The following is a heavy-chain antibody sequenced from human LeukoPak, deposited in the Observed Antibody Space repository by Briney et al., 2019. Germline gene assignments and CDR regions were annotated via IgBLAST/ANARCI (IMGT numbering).Heavy chain of an antibody. Sequence: ASVKVSCKASGYTFTSYDINWVRQATGQGLEWMGWMNPNSGNTGYAQKFQGRVTMTTNTSISTAYMELSSLRSEDTAVYYRARREYGSGSYHLVYWGQGTLVTVSS. D-gene: IGHD3-10*01. CDR1: GYTFTSYD. V-gene: IGHV1-8*01. CDR2: MNPNSGNT. J-gene: IGHJ4*02. CDR3: ARREYGSGSYHLVY.